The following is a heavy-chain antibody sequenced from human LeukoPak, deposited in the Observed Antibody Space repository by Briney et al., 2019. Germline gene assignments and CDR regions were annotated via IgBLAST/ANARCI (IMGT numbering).Heavy chain of an antibody. CDR1: GFTFSSYE. CDR2: IGISSGNT. Sequence: GGSLRLSCAASGFTFSSYEMNWVRQAPGKGLEWISYIGISSGNTKYADSVKGRFTISGDNAKNSLYLQMNNLRVEDTAVYYCARDHNYASDNWGQGTLVTVSS. V-gene: IGHV3-48*03. J-gene: IGHJ4*02. D-gene: IGHD1-1*01. CDR3: ARDHNYASDN.